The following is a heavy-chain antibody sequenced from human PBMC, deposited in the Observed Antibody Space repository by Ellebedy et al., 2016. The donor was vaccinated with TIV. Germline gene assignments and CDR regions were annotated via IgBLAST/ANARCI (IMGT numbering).Heavy chain of an antibody. CDR1: GYTFTRYA. CDR2: INACNGNT. J-gene: IGHJ4*02. D-gene: IGHD3-22*01. V-gene: IGHV1-3*01. Sequence: AASVKVSCKASGYTFTRYAMHWVRQAPGQRLEWMGWINACNGNTKYSQKFQGRVTLSRDTSASTADMELSSLRSEDTAVYYCARDAGYYDSSGYDSFDFWGQGTLVTVSS. CDR3: ARDAGYYDSSGYDSFDF.